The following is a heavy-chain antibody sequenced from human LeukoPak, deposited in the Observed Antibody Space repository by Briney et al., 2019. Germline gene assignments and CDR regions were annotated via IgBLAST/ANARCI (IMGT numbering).Heavy chain of an antibody. CDR2: INTGNGNT. J-gene: IGHJ6*03. Sequence: ASVKVSCKASRYTFTTYAIHWVRQAPGQRLEWMGWINTGNGNTKYSQNFQGRVTITRDTSTSTAYMELRSLRSDDTAVYYCARVQPAPAYYYMDVWGKGTTVTVSS. CDR1: RYTFTTYA. D-gene: IGHD2-2*01. CDR3: ARVQPAPAYYYMDV. V-gene: IGHV1-3*04.